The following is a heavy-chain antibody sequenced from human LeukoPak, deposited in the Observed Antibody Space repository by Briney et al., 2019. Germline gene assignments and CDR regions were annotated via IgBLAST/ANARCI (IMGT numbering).Heavy chain of an antibody. D-gene: IGHD3-22*01. CDR2: INPNSGGT. Sequence: GASVKVSCKASGYTFTGYYMHWVRQAPGQGLEWMGWINPNSGGTNYAQKFQGRVTMTRDTSISTAYMELSRLRSDDTAAYYCARDLFDYYDSSGYLNYWGQGTLVTVSS. CDR3: ARDLFDYYDSSGYLNY. CDR1: GYTFTGYY. V-gene: IGHV1-2*02. J-gene: IGHJ4*02.